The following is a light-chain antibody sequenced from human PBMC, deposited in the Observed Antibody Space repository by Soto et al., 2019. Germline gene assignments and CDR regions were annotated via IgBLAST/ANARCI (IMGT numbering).Light chain of an antibody. CDR2: VAS. CDR3: QQYNKWPLS. J-gene: IGKJ4*01. V-gene: IGKV3-15*01. Sequence: EIVMTQSPATLSVSPGERATLSCRASQTVYSNLAWYQQKPGQAPRLLIYVASTRATGIPARFSASGSGTEFTLTISSLQSEDFAVYFCQQYNKWPLSFGGVTNVEIK. CDR1: QTVYSN.